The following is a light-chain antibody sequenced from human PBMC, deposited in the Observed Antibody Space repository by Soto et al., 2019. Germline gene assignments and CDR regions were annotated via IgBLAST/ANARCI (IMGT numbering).Light chain of an antibody. J-gene: IGKJ1*01. CDR3: QQRSHWPRT. CDR1: QNISSY. CDR2: DVS. V-gene: IGKV3-11*01. Sequence: EFVLTQSPGTLSLSPGERATLSCRASQNISSYLIWYQQKPGQAPRLLIYDVSNRATGIPARFSGSGSGTDFSLTISSLEPEDFGVYYCQQRSHWPRTFGQGTKVDIK.